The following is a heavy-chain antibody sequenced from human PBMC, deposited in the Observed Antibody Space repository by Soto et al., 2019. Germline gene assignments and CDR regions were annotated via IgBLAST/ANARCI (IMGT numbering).Heavy chain of an antibody. CDR2: IWYDGSNK. D-gene: IGHD3-9*01. CDR3: ARDHLHYDILTGDAFDI. J-gene: IGHJ3*02. Sequence: HPGGSLRLSCAASGFTFSIYGMHWVRQAPGKGLEWVAVIWYDGSNKYYADSVKGRFTISGDNSKNTLYLQMNSLRAEDTAVYYCARDHLHYDILTGDAFDIWGQGTMVTVSS. CDR1: GFTFSIYG. V-gene: IGHV3-33*01.